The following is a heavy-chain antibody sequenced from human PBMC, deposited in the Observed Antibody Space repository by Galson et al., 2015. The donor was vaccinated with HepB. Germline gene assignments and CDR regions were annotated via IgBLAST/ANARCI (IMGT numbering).Heavy chain of an antibody. J-gene: IGHJ3*02. D-gene: IGHD1-26*01. Sequence: SVKVSCKASGYTFTSYAMHWVRQAPGQRLEWMGWINAGNGNTKYSQKFQGRVTITRDTSASTAYMELSSLRSEDTAVYCCARDQGYSGSYYGGNDAFDIWGQGTMVTVSS. CDR1: GYTFTSYA. CDR2: INAGNGNT. V-gene: IGHV1-3*01. CDR3: ARDQGYSGSYYGGNDAFDI.